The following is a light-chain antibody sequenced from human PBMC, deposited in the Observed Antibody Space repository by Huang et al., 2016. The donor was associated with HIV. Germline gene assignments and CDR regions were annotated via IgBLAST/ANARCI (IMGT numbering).Light chain of an antibody. Sequence: IQMTQSPTSLSASNGDRISIACRSSQNINTYVNWYQQKPGKAPKLLILSASTLHSGVPSRFSGSGSGTDFTLTIRGLQLDDFATYYCQQSYSDLSSFGPGTRL. CDR2: SAS. J-gene: IGKJ5*01. CDR3: QQSYSDLSS. V-gene: IGKV1-39*01. CDR1: QNINTY.